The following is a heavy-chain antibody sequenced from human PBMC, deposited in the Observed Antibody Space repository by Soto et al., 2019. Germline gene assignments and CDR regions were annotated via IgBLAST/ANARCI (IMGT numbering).Heavy chain of an antibody. J-gene: IGHJ5*02. V-gene: IGHV1-18*04. CDR2: ISVYNGNT. Sequence: QVQLVQSGAEVKKPGASVKVSCKASGYTFNSNGISWVRQAPGQGLEWMGWISVYNGNTNYAQKLQGRVTMTTDTSRSKAYMELRSLESDDTAVYYFAEHPAGRASPWGQETLSPSPQ. CDR1: GYTFNSNG. CDR3: AEHPAGRASP.